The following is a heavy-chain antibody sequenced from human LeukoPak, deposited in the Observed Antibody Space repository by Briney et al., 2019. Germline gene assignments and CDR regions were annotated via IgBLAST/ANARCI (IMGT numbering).Heavy chain of an antibody. CDR3: ARDPSSYYDILTGYFLGAFDI. V-gene: IGHV1-18*01. D-gene: IGHD3-9*01. CDR2: ISAYNGNT. J-gene: IGHJ3*02. CDR1: GYTFTSYG. Sequence: ASVKVSCKASGYTFTSYGISWVRQAPGQGLEWMGWISAYNGNTNYAQKLQGRVTMTTDTSTSTAYMELRSLRSDDTAVYHCARDPSSYYDILTGYFLGAFDIWGQGTMVTVSS.